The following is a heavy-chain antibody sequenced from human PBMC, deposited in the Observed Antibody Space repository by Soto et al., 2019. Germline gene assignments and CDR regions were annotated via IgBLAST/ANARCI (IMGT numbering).Heavy chain of an antibody. Sequence: EVQLVESGGGLVQPGGSLRLSCAASGFIFSPYSMNWVRQAPGKGLEWVAFISGSGSPIYYADSVKGRFTISRDNAKNSLYLQMNSLRDEYTGVYYCARVRGHSYGYADYWGQGTLVTVSS. CDR1: GFIFSPYS. CDR2: ISGSGSPI. D-gene: IGHD5-18*01. J-gene: IGHJ4*02. CDR3: ARVRGHSYGYADY. V-gene: IGHV3-48*02.